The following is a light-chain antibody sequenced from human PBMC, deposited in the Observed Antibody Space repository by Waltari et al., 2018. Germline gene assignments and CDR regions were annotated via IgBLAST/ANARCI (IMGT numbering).Light chain of an antibody. CDR2: KVS. CDR1: QSLVQRDGNTF. CDR3: LQSSQWPYA. Sequence: DVVMTQSPLSLAVTLGQPASISCWSSQSLVQRDGNTFLNWFHQSPGQSPRRLIYKVSNRESGVPDRFSGSGSGTDFTLKISRVEAEDVGIYYCLQSSQWPYAFGQGTKLEIK. V-gene: IGKV2-30*02. J-gene: IGKJ2*01.